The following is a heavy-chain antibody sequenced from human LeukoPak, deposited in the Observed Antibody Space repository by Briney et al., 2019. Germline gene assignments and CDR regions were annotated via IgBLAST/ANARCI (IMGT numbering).Heavy chain of an antibody. Sequence: SETLSLTCAVYGDSFSGYYWSWIRQPPGKGLEWIGEINHSGSTNYNPSLKSRVTISVDTSKNQFSLKLSSVTAADTAVYYCARPHGYSGYDGPGYWGQGTLVTVSS. CDR2: INHSGST. CDR1: GDSFSGYY. V-gene: IGHV4-34*01. J-gene: IGHJ4*02. D-gene: IGHD5-12*01. CDR3: ARPHGYSGYDGPGY.